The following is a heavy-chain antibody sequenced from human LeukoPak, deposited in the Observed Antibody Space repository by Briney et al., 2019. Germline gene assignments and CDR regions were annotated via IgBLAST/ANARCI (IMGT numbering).Heavy chain of an antibody. J-gene: IGHJ4*02. CDR3: AKGAAGLDD. CDR2: IYGSGDKT. CDR1: GFTFSSYG. D-gene: IGHD6-13*01. Sequence: PGGSLRLSCAASGFTFSSYGMSWVRQAPGKGLEWVSDIYGSGDKTHYTDSVRGRFTISRDNSKNTLYLEMNSLSHEDTAIYYCAKGAAGLDDWGQGTLVTVSS. V-gene: IGHV3-23*01.